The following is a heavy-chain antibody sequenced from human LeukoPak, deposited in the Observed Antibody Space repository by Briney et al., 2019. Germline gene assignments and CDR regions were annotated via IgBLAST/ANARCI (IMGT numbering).Heavy chain of an antibody. D-gene: IGHD1-1*01. CDR3: ARIANWGTYGDY. V-gene: IGHV4-34*01. CDR2: INHSGST. J-gene: IGHJ4*02. Sequence: PSETPSLTCAVYGGSFSGYYWSWIRQPPGKGLEWIGEINHSGSTNYNPSLKSRVTISVDTSKNQFSLKLSSVTAADTAVYYCARIANWGTYGDYWGQGTLVTVSS. CDR1: GGSFSGYY.